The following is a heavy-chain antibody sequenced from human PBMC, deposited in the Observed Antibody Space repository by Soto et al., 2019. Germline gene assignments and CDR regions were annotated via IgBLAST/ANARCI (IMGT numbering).Heavy chain of an antibody. CDR3: ARLGSSAPHYYYYGMDV. D-gene: IGHD6-6*01. CDR2: INPNSGGT. Sequence: ASVKVSCKASGYTFTGYYMYWVRQAPGQGLEWMGWINPNSGGTNYAQKFQGRVTMTRDTSISTAYMELSRLRSDDTAVYYCARLGSSAPHYYYYGMDVWGQGTTVTVSS. CDR1: GYTFTGYY. V-gene: IGHV1-2*02. J-gene: IGHJ6*02.